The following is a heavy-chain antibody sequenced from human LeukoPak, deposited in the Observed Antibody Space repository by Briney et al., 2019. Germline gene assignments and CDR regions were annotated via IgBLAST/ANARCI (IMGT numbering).Heavy chain of an antibody. CDR3: AKWGDYDVLTGYYVSDY. CDR2: ITGSGGNT. V-gene: IGHV3-23*01. Sequence: GGSLRLFCAASGFTFSNYAMSWVRQAPGEGLEWVSAITGSGGNTYYADSVKGRFTISRDNCKNTVFLQMNSLRAEDTAVYYCAKWGDYDVLTGYYVSDYWGQGTLVTVSS. D-gene: IGHD3-9*01. J-gene: IGHJ4*02. CDR1: GFTFSNYA.